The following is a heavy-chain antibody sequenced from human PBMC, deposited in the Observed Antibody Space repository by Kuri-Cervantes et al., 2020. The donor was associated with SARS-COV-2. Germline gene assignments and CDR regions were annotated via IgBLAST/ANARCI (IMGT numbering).Heavy chain of an antibody. CDR2: IYNSGST. CDR1: GGSISSHY. D-gene: IGHD1-26*01. J-gene: IGHJ2*01. Sequence: SETLSLTCTVSGGSISSHYWSWIRQPPGKGLEWIGYIYNSGSTNYNPSLKSRVTISVDTSKNQFSLKLSSVTAADTAVYHCAIVSGSGSNWAWYFDLWGRGTLVTVSS. CDR3: AIVSGSGSNWAWYFDL. V-gene: IGHV4-59*11.